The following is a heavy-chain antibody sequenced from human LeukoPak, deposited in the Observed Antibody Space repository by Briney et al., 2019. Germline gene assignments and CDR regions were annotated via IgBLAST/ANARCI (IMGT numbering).Heavy chain of an antibody. D-gene: IGHD2-15*01. V-gene: IGHV4-59*01. CDR2: IHYSGST. CDR3: ARGRGGFYYFDY. Sequence: PSETLSLTCTVSGGTISSYYWNWIRQPPGKGLEWIGYIHYSGSTKYNPSLKSRVTISVDTSKNQFSLKLSSVTAADTAIYYCARGRGGFYYFDYWGLGTMVTVSS. CDR1: GGTISSYY. J-gene: IGHJ4*02.